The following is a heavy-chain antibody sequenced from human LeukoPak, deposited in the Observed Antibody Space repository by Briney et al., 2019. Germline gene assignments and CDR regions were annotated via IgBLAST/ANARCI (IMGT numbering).Heavy chain of an antibody. V-gene: IGHV1-8*01. CDR2: MNPNSGNT. D-gene: IGHD3-3*01. CDR1: GYTFTSYD. Sequence: ASVKVSCKASGYTFTSYDINWVRQATGXXXXXXGWMNPNSGNTGYAQKFQGRVTMTRDTSTSTVYMELSSLRSEDTAVYYCARGSYDFWSGYDYWGQGTLVTVSS. J-gene: IGHJ4*02. CDR3: ARGSYDFWSGYDY.